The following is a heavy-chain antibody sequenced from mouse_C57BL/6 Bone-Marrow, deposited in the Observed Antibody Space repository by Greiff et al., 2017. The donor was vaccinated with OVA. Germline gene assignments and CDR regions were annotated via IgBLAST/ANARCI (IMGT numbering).Heavy chain of an antibody. V-gene: IGHV1-7*01. CDR1: GYSFTSYW. CDR3: ARLGWLLRSMDY. J-gene: IGHJ4*01. CDR2: INPSSGYT. Sequence: QVQLKQSGAELAKPGASVKLSCKASGYSFTSYWMHWVKQRPGKGLEWIGYINPSSGYTTYNQKFKDKATLTADKSSSTAYMQLSSLTYEDSAVYYCARLGWLLRSMDYWGQGTSVTVSS. D-gene: IGHD2-3*01.